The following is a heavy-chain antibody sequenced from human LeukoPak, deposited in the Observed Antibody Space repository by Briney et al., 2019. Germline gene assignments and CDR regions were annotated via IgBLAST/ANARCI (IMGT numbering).Heavy chain of an antibody. CDR2: ISYDGSNK. CDR1: GFTFSSYG. D-gene: IGHD4-17*01. Sequence: GGSLRLSCAASGFTFSSYGMHWVRQAPGKGLEWVAVISYDGSNKYYADSVKGRFTISRDNSKNTLYLQMNSLRAEDTAVYYCAKGNYGDFFDGMDVGGQGTTVTVSS. J-gene: IGHJ6*02. CDR3: AKGNYGDFFDGMDV. V-gene: IGHV3-30*18.